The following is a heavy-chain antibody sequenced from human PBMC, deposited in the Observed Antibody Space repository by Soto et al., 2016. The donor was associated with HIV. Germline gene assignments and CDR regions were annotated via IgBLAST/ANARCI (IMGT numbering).Heavy chain of an antibody. Sequence: QVQLQESGPGLVKPSQTLSLTCTVSGGSISRGSYYWSWIRQPAGKGLEWIGRIYTSGGTNYNPSLKSRVTISVDTSKNQLSLKLSSVTAADTAVYYCAREHDFWSGYYYFDYWGQGTLVTVSS. CDR3: AREHDFWSGYYYFDY. CDR2: IYTSGGT. V-gene: IGHV4-61*02. CDR1: GGSISRGSYY. J-gene: IGHJ4*02. D-gene: IGHD3-3*01.